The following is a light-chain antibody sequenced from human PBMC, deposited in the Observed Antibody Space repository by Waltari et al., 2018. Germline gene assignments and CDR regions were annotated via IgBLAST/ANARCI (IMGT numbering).Light chain of an antibody. CDR2: HNG. J-gene: IGLJ1*01. CDR3: QVWDSDTDHFV. V-gene: IGLV3-21*03. Sequence: SYVLTQPPSVSVAPGKTASITCGGNNIGSKSVHWYQQKPGQAPVLVIFHNGDRPSGIPERFSGSNSGDTATLTSTRVEAGDEDDYYCQVWDSDTDHFVFGTGTKINVL. CDR1: NIGSKS.